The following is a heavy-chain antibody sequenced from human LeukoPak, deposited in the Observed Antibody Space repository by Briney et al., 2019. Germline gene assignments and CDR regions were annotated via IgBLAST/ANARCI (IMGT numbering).Heavy chain of an antibody. CDR2: INHSGST. Sequence: SETLSLTCAVYGGSFSGYYWSWIRQPPGKGLEWIGEINHSGSTNYNPSLKSRVTISVDTSKNQFSLKLSSVTAADTAVYYCATARRIAVAGAFDYWGQGTLVTVSS. V-gene: IGHV4-34*01. J-gene: IGHJ4*02. CDR3: ATARRIAVAGAFDY. CDR1: GGSFSGYY. D-gene: IGHD6-19*01.